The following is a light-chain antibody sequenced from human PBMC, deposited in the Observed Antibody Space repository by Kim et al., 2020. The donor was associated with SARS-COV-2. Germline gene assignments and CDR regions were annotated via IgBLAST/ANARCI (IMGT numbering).Light chain of an antibody. V-gene: IGKV4-1*01. CDR1: QSVLYSSNNQNY. CDR2: WAS. CDR3: QQYYSTPYT. J-gene: IGKJ2*01. Sequence: RATINCKSSQSVLYSSNNQNYFAWYQQKPGQPPKLLIYWASTREYGVPDRFSGSGSGTDFTLTISSLQAEDVAVYYCQQYYSTPYTFGQGTKLEI.